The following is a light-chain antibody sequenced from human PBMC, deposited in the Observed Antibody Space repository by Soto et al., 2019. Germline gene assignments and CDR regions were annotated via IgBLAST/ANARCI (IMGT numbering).Light chain of an antibody. V-gene: IGKV1-5*01. CDR3: QQYKSYST. J-gene: IGKJ1*01. CDR1: QRISTW. Sequence: DIQMTQSPSTLSASVGDRVTITCRASQRISTWLAWYQQKPGKAPKLLIYDASSLESGVPSRFSGSVSGTEFTLTISSLQPDDFATYHCQQYKSYSTFGQGTKVEIK. CDR2: DAS.